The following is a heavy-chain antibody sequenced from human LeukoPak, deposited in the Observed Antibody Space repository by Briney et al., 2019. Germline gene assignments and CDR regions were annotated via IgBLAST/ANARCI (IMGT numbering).Heavy chain of an antibody. CDR2: INHSGST. J-gene: IGHJ6*03. V-gene: IGHV4-34*01. D-gene: IGHD2-15*01. CDR1: GGSFSGYY. CDR3: ARGRLLWVAHYYYYMDV. Sequence: PSETLSLTCAVYGGSFSGYYWSWIRQPPGKGLEWIGEINHSGSTNYNPSLKSRVTISVDTSKNQFSLKLSSVTAADTAVYYCARGRLLWVAHYYYYMDVWGKGTTVTVSS.